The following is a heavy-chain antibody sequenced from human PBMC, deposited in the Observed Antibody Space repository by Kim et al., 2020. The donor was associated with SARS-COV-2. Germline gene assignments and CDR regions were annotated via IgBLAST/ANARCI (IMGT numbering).Heavy chain of an antibody. CDR2: ISTYNRDT. V-gene: IGHV1-18*01. CDR3: ARANNYNYYYFGMDV. D-gene: IGHD3-10*01. CDR1: GYTFTSYG. J-gene: IGHJ6*02. Sequence: ASVKVSCKASGYTFTSYGISWVRQAPGQGLEWVGWISTYNRDTNFAQKIQGRVTMTTDTAASTAYMEMRGLRSDDTAVYYCARANNYNYYYFGMDVWGQGTTVTVS.